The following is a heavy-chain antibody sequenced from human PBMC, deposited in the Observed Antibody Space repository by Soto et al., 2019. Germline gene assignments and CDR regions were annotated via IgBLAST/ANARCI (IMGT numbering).Heavy chain of an antibody. CDR2: ISGSGGST. CDR1: GFTFSGYA. V-gene: IGHV3-23*01. D-gene: IGHD3-10*01. CDR3: ARGSGSYYSLLSFDY. J-gene: IGHJ4*02. Sequence: GGSLRLSCAASGFTFSGYAMSWVRQAPGKGLEWVSAISGSGGSTYYADSVKGRFTISRDNSKNTLYLQMNSLRAEDTAVYYCARGSGSYYSLLSFDYWGQGTLVTVSS.